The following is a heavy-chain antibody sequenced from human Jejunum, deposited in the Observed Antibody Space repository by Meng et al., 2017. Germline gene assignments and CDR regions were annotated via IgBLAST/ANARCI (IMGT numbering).Heavy chain of an antibody. Sequence: QVGLVGSVGCVVQPGRSRRLSCAVSGFSFSSYSMHWVRQAPGKGLEWVAVISSDGGVKWCADSVKGRFTISRDNSKSTLYLQMNSLRPEDTAVYHCAREPVFRGWLDPWGQGTLVTVSS. CDR1: GFSFSSYS. D-gene: IGHD2/OR15-2a*01. J-gene: IGHJ5*02. CDR2: ISSDGGVK. CDR3: AREPVFRGWLDP. V-gene: IGHV3-30*04.